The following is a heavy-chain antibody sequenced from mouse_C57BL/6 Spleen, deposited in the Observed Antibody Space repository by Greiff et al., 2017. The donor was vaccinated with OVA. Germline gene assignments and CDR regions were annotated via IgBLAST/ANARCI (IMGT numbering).Heavy chain of an antibody. V-gene: IGHV5-6*01. J-gene: IGHJ3*01. CDR1: GFTFSSYG. CDR3: ARQRGYDGAWFAY. CDR2: ISSGGSYT. Sequence: EVKLVESGGDLVKPGGSLKLSCAASGFTFSSYGMSWVRQTPDKRLEWVATISSGGSYTYYPDSVKGRFTISRDNAKNTLYLQMSSLKSEDTAMYYCARQRGYDGAWFAYWGQGTLVTVSA. D-gene: IGHD2-2*01.